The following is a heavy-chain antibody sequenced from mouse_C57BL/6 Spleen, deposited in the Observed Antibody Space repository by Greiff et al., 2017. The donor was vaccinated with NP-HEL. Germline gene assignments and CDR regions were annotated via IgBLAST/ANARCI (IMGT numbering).Heavy chain of an antibody. J-gene: IGHJ4*01. CDR2: IRSKSNNYAT. CDR3: VRQNLSNWDDAMDY. D-gene: IGHD4-1*02. V-gene: IGHV10-1*01. CDR1: GFSFNTYA. Sequence: EVMLVESGGGLVQPKGSLKLSCAASGFSFNTYAMNWVRQAPGKGLEWVARIRSKSNNYATYYADSVKDRFTISRDDSESMLYLQMNNLKTEDTAMYYCVRQNLSNWDDAMDYWGQGTSVTVSS.